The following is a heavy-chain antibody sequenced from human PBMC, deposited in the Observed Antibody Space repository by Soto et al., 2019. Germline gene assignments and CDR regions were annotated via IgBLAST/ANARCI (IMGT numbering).Heavy chain of an antibody. Sequence: ASVKVSCKASGYTFTSYAMHWVRQAPGQRLEWMGWINAGNGNTKYSQKFQGRVTITRDTSASTAYMELSSLRSEDTAVYHCARAAYYYESSGYYPGDYWGQGTLVTVSS. CDR1: GYTFTSYA. CDR3: ARAAYYYESSGYYPGDY. D-gene: IGHD3-22*01. CDR2: INAGNGNT. V-gene: IGHV1-3*01. J-gene: IGHJ4*02.